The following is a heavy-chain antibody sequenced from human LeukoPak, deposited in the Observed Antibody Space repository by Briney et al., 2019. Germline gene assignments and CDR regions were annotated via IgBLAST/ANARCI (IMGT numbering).Heavy chain of an antibody. CDR1: GFTFSDYY. CDR3: ASGSGSYSFGSYFDY. J-gene: IGHJ4*02. Sequence: GPLRLSWAASGFTFSDYYMSWIRQAPGKGLEWVSYISSSGSTIYYADSVKGRFTISRDSAKNSLYLQMNSLRAEDTAVYYCASGSGSYSFGSYFDYWGQGTLVTVSS. V-gene: IGHV3-11*01. CDR2: ISSSGSTI. D-gene: IGHD1-26*01.